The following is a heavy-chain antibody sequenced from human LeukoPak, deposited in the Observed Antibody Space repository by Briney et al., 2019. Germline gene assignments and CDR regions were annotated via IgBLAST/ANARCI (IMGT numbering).Heavy chain of an antibody. CDR3: ARAAMVHDAFDI. CDR1: GFTFSSYS. Sequence: PGGSLRLSCAASGFTFSSYSMNWVRQAPGKGLEWVSSISSSSSYIYYADSVKGRFTISRDNAKNSLYLQMNSLRAEVTAVYYCARAAMVHDAFDIWGQGTMVTVSS. D-gene: IGHD5-18*01. CDR2: ISSSSSYI. V-gene: IGHV3-21*01. J-gene: IGHJ3*02.